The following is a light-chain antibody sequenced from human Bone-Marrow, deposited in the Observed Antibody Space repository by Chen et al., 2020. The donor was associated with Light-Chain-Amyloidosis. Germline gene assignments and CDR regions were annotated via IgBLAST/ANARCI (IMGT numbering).Light chain of an antibody. CDR3: QVCDRSSDRPV. V-gene: IGLV3-21*02. Sequence: SYVLTPPSPVSVAPGQPATIASGGNNIGTTSVHWYQQPPGQAPLLVVYDDSDRPSGIPEQLSGSNSGNTATLTISRVEAGEEADYYCQVCDRSSDRPVFGGGTKLTVL. CDR1: NIGTTS. J-gene: IGLJ3*02. CDR2: DDS.